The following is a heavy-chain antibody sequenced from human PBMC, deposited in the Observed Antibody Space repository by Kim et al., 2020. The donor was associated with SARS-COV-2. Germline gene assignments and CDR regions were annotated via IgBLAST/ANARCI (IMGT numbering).Heavy chain of an antibody. D-gene: IGHD4-17*01. V-gene: IGHV4-59*01. J-gene: IGHJ5*02. CDR1: GGSISSYY. CDR3: AGGDGDGDYAWDWFDP. Sequence: SETLSLTCTVSGGSISSYYWSWIRQPPGKGLEWIGYIYYSGSTNYNPSLKSRVTISVDTSKNQFSLKQSSVTAADTAVYYCAGGDGDGDYAWDWFDPWGQGTLGTVPS. CDR2: IYYSGST.